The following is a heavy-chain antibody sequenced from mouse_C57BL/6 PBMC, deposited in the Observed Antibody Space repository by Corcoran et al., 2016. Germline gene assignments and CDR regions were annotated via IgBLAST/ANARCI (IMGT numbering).Heavy chain of an antibody. CDR3: ANLYYGSPYFDY. CDR2: INPNNGGT. Sequence: EVQLQQSGPELVKPGASVKISCKASGYTFTDYYMNWVKQSHGKSLEWIGDINPNNGGTSYNQKLKGKATLTVDKSSSTAYMELRSLTSEDSTVYYCANLYYGSPYFDYWGQGTTLTVSS. V-gene: IGHV1-26*01. J-gene: IGHJ2*01. CDR1: GYTFTDYY. D-gene: IGHD1-1*01.